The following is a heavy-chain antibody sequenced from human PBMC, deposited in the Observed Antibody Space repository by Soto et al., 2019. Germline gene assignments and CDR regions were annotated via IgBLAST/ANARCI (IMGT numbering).Heavy chain of an antibody. V-gene: IGHV3-23*01. Sequence: GALRLSCAASGFTFGNFVMRWVRQTPGKGLEWVSTITETGGDTYYTDSVKGRYTISRDNSKNTLYLQMTSLRAEDTALYYCTKASSDRNHMEVWGSGTTVTVSS. CDR1: GFTFGNFV. CDR3: TKASSDRNHMEV. J-gene: IGHJ6*03. CDR2: ITETGGDT.